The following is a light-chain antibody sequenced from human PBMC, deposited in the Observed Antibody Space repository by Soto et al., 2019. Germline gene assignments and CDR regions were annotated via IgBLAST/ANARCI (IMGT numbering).Light chain of an antibody. CDR2: GAS. Sequence: EVVLTQSPGTLSLSPGERASLSCRASHSIHSSFFAWYQQKPGKAPRLLIYGASSRATDIPDRFSGGGSGTDFTLTVSRLEPEDFAVYYCQQYDTSPYTFGQGTKLEI. CDR3: QQYDTSPYT. J-gene: IGKJ2*01. CDR1: HSIHSSF. V-gene: IGKV3-20*01.